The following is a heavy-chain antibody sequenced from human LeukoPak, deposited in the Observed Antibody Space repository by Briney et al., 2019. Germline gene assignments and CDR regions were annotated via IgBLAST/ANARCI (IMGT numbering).Heavy chain of an antibody. Sequence: PSDTLSLTCTVAGASISIGSHYWSWLRQPDGKGLEWIVRIYTSGSSHYSPSLMSRVTISVETSKNQFSRQLTPSTAAHTAVYYCAREGYGGIDYWGQGILVTVSS. CDR1: GASISIGSHY. CDR3: AREGYGGIDY. D-gene: IGHD4-23*01. J-gene: IGHJ4*02. V-gene: IGHV4-61*02. CDR2: IYTSGSS.